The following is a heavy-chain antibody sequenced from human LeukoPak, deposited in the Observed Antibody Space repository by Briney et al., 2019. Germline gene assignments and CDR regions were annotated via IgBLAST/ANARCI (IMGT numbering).Heavy chain of an antibody. D-gene: IGHD1-26*01. Sequence: GGSLRLSCAASGFTFSSYAMSWVRQAPGKGLEWVSAISGSGGSTYYADSVKGRFTISRDNSKNTLYLQMNSLRAEDTAVYYCANDLTIPWELLGTYWGQGTLVTVSS. CDR1: GFTFSSYA. CDR3: ANDLTIPWELLGTY. V-gene: IGHV3-23*01. J-gene: IGHJ4*02. CDR2: ISGSGGST.